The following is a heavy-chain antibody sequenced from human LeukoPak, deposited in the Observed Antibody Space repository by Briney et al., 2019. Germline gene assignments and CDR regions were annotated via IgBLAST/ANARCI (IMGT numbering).Heavy chain of an antibody. V-gene: IGHV3-33*01. CDR3: ARVGDYDYYYYGMDV. CDR1: GVAFSSYG. J-gene: IGHJ6*02. CDR2: IWYDGSNK. D-gene: IGHD4-17*01. Sequence: GGSLRLSCAASGVAFSSYGMHWVRQAPGKGLEWVEFIWYDGSNKYHADSVKGRFTISRDNPKNTLYLQMNSLRAEDTAVYYCARVGDYDYYYYGMDVWGQGTTVTVSS.